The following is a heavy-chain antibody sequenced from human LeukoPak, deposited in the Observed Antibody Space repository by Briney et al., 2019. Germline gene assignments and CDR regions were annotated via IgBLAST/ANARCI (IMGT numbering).Heavy chain of an antibody. CDR1: GGSISSGDYY. Sequence: PSQTLSLTCTVSGGSISSGDYYWSWIRQPPGKGLEWIGYIHYSGSTYYNPSLKSRVTISVDTSKNQFSLKLSSVTAADTAVYYCAGAGYYDILTDLFYYYGMDVWGKGTTVTVSS. J-gene: IGHJ6*04. CDR3: AGAGYYDILTDLFYYYGMDV. CDR2: IHYSGST. D-gene: IGHD3-9*01. V-gene: IGHV4-30-4*08.